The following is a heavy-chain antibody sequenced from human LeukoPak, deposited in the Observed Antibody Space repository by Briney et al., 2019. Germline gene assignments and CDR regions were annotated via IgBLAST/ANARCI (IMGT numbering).Heavy chain of an antibody. J-gene: IGHJ4*02. D-gene: IGHD3-22*01. CDR3: ARGRLVVTGVDY. Sequence: PGGSLRLSCTASGFTFGDYAMTWVRQAPGKGLEYVSTISSNGGSTYYANSVKGRFTISRDNSKNTLYLQMGSLRAEDMAVYYCARGRLVVTGVDYWGQGTLVTVSS. V-gene: IGHV3-64*01. CDR1: GFTFGDYA. CDR2: ISSNGGST.